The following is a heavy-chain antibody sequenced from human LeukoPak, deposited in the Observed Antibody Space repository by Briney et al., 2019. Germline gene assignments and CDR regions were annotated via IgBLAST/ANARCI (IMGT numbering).Heavy chain of an antibody. CDR3: ARFFQSYWFDP. CDR2: LYCGST. D-gene: IGHD3-3*01. Sequence: SETLSLTCTASGDSISRHYWNWIRHSPGRGLEWIGYLYCGSTNYNPSLKSRVTISVDTSKNQFSLKLSSVTAADTAVYYCARFFQSYWFDPWGQGTLVTVSS. V-gene: IGHV4-59*11. J-gene: IGHJ5*02. CDR1: GDSISRHY.